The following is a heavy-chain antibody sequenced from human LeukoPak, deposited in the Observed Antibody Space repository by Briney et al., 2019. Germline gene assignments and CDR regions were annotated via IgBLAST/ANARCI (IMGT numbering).Heavy chain of an antibody. J-gene: IGHJ6*02. CDR1: GFTFSSYE. CDR2: ISSSGSTI. V-gene: IGHV3-48*03. CDR3: ARDRTYSSSWSGGNYYYGMDV. Sequence: PGRSLRLPCAASGFTFSSYEMNWVRQAPRKGLEWVSYISSSGSTIYYADSVKGRFTISRDNAKNSLYLQMNSLRAEDTAVYYCARDRTYSSSWSGGNYYYGMDVWGQGTTVTVSS. D-gene: IGHD6-13*01.